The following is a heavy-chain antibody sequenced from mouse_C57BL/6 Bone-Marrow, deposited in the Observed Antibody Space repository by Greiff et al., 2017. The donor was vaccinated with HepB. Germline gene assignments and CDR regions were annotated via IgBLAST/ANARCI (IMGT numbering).Heavy chain of an antibody. CDR2: IRNKANGYTT. D-gene: IGHD2-3*01. CDR1: GFTFTDYY. J-gene: IGHJ2*01. CDR3: ARCYDGDSDY. Sequence: DVMLVESGGGLVQPGGSLSLSCAASGFTFTDYYMSWVRQPPGKALEWLGFIRNKANGYTTEYSASVKGRFTISRDNSQSILYLQMHALRAEDSATYYCARCYDGDSDYWGQGTTLTVSS. V-gene: IGHV7-3*01.